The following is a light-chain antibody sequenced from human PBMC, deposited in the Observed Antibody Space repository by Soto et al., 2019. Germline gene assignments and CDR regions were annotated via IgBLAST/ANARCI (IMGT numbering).Light chain of an antibody. Sequence: DIQLTQSPSFLSASVGDRVTITCRASQCISSNLAWYQQKPGKAPKLLIYAASTLQSGVPSRFSGSGSGTALTPTISRLQPEFFGDCYCHLFYRDPITFGQGPRLEI. CDR3: HLFYRDPIT. CDR1: QCISSN. J-gene: IGKJ5*01. V-gene: IGKV1-9*01. CDR2: AAS.